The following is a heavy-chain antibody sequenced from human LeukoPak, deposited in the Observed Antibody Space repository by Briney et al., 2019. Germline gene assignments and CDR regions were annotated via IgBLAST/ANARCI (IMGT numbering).Heavy chain of an antibody. CDR1: GGTFSSYA. CDR3: ARDMGLELDYYGMDV. CDR2: IIPIFGTA. J-gene: IGHJ6*02. V-gene: IGHV1-69*13. Sequence: ASVKVSCKASGGTFSSYAISWVRQAPGQGLEWMGGIIPIFGTANYAQKFQGRVTITADESTSTAYMELSSLRSEDTAVYYCARDMGLELDYYGMDVWGQGTTVTVSS. D-gene: IGHD1-7*01.